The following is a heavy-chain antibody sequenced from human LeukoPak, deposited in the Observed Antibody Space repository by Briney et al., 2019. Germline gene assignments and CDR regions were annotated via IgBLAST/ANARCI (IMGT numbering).Heavy chain of an antibody. Sequence: SDTLSLTCSVSGGSISPYYWSWIRQPPGKELQWIGYVHYTGTTKYNPSLKSRVTLSLDTSLNQFSLKMTSVSAADTAVYYCTRILDSGCSDYWGQGTLVTASS. CDR3: TRILDSGCSDY. D-gene: IGHD6-19*01. CDR2: VHYTGTT. J-gene: IGHJ4*02. V-gene: IGHV4-59*07. CDR1: GGSISPYY.